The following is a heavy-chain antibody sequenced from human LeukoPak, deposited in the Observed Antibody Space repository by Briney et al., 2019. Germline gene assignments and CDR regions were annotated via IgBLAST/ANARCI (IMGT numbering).Heavy chain of an antibody. D-gene: IGHD2-21*02. CDR2: IRYDGSDK. V-gene: IGHV3-30*02. Sequence: GGSLRLSCAASGFDFSNYDMHWVRQAPGEGLEWVAFIRYDGSDKYYADSVKGRFTISRDNSKNTLYLQMNSLRTEDTAVYYCAKGDTSWGQGTLVTVTS. J-gene: IGHJ5*02. CDR1: GFDFSNYD. CDR3: AKGDTS.